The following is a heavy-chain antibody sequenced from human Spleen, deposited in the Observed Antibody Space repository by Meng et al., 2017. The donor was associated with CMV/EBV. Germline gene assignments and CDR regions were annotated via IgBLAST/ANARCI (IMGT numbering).Heavy chain of an antibody. CDR3: ARFSGNYFYGMDV. Sequence: SETLSLTCAVYGGSFNGYYWSWIRQPPGKGLEWIGEINHSGSTNYNPSLKTRVTISVDTSKNQFSPKLSSVTAADTAVYYCARFSGNYFYGMDVWGQGTTVTVSS. CDR2: INHSGST. CDR1: GGSFNGYY. J-gene: IGHJ6*02. V-gene: IGHV4-34*01. D-gene: IGHD1-26*01.